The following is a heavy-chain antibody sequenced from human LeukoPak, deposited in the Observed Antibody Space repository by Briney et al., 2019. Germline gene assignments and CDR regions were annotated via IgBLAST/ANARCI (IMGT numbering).Heavy chain of an antibody. CDR2: ITWNSDSM. Sequence: GGSLRLSCAASGFTFDDYAMHWVRQAPGKGREGVSGITWNSDSMVYADFVKGRFTISRDNARNSLYLQMNSLKPEDTALYYCAKDRRPKVTFDAYDIWGQGAMVTVSS. J-gene: IGHJ3*02. V-gene: IGHV3-9*01. D-gene: IGHD5-18*01. CDR3: AKDRRPKVTFDAYDI. CDR1: GFTFDDYA.